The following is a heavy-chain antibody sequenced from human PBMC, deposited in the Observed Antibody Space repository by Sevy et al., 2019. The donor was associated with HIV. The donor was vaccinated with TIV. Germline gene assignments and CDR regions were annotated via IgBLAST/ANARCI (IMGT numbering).Heavy chain of an antibody. CDR1: GYTFTGYY. J-gene: IGHJ4*02. D-gene: IGHD3-3*01. CDR2: INPNSGGT. CDR3: AGSPLSETYYDFWSGYYTFDY. Sequence: ASVKVSCKASGYTFTGYYMHWVRQAPGQGLEWMGRINPNSGGTNYAQKFQGRVTMTRDTSFSTAYMELSRLRSDDTAVYYCAGSPLSETYYDFWSGYYTFDYWGQGTLVTVSS. V-gene: IGHV1-2*06.